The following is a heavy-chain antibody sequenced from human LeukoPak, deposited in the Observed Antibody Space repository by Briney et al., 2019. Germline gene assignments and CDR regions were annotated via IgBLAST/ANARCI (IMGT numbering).Heavy chain of an antibody. CDR1: GGSISNFY. CDR3: ARGRFDPLTGYEYYHDY. D-gene: IGHD3-9*01. Sequence: SETLSLTCTVSGGSISNFYWSWIRQSPGKGLEWIGFIYYSGSTNYNPSLKSRVTISLDTSKNQLSLTLSSVTAADTAVYYCARGRFDPLTGYEYYHDYWGQGTLVTVSS. CDR2: IYYSGST. J-gene: IGHJ4*02. V-gene: IGHV4-59*08.